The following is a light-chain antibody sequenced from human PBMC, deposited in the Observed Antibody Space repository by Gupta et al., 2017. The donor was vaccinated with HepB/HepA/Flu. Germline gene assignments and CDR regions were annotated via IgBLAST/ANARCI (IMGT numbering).Light chain of an antibody. J-gene: IGKJ1*01. CDR1: QSVTTN. V-gene: IGKV3-20*01. Sequence: EIVLMQSPGTLSLSPGERATLSCRATQSVTTNLAWYQQKPGQAPRLLIYGASNRAAGVPDRFSGSGSGTDFILTISRLEPEDFAVYYWQQYGGAPRTFGQGTKVETK. CDR2: GAS. CDR3: QQYGGAPRT.